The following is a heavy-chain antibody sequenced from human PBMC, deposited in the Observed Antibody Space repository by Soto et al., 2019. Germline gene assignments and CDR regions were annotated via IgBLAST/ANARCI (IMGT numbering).Heavy chain of an antibody. J-gene: IGHJ6*03. CDR1: GGSISSSSYY. CDR3: ASGPYYYGSGSYLGDIYYYYYMDF. CDR2: IYYSGST. V-gene: IGHV4-39*01. Sequence: SETLSLTCTVSGGSISSSSYYWGWIRQPPGKGLEWIGSIYYSGSTYYNPSLKSRVTISVDTSKNQFSLKLSSVTAADTAVYYCASGPYYYGSGSYLGDIYYYYYMDFWGKGKTVRVSS. D-gene: IGHD3-10*01.